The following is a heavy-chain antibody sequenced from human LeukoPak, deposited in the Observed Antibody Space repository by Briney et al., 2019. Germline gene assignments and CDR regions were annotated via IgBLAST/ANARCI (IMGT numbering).Heavy chain of an antibody. CDR1: VGTFSSYA. J-gene: IGHJ6*03. CDR3: AIIQHSRGSSPVDYYYIDV. Sequence: SVKVSCKASVGTFSSYAISWVRQAPGHGVEWMGGIIPIFGTANCAQKLQGRVTITTHESTSTAYMELSSLSSEDTAVYYGAIIQHSRGSSPVDYYYIDVWGKGTTVTVSS. D-gene: IGHD1-26*01. CDR2: IIPIFGTA. V-gene: IGHV1-69*05.